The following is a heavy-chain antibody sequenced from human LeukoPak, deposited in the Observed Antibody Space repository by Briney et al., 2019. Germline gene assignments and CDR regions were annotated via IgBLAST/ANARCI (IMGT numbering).Heavy chain of an antibody. CDR2: VYHSGST. J-gene: IGHJ4*02. V-gene: IGHV4-59*01. D-gene: IGHD6-13*01. CDR3: ARGYSSFDY. Sequence: SETLSLTCTVSGGSMSSYYWSWIRQPPGKGLEWIGYVYHSGSTNYNPSLKSRVTISADTSNNQFSLKLSSVTAADTAVYYCARGYSSFDYWGQGTLVTVSS. CDR1: GGSMSSYY.